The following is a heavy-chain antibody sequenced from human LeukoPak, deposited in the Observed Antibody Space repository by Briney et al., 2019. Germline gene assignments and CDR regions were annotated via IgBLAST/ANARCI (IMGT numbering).Heavy chain of an antibody. CDR1: GYTFTSYA. D-gene: IGHD3-10*01. CDR3: ARDEGEGPLWFGESDYWFDP. V-gene: IGHV1-3*01. J-gene: IGHJ5*02. Sequence: ASVKVSCKASGYTFTSYAMHWVRQAPGQRLEWMGWINAGNGNTKYSQKFQGRVTITRDTSASTAYMELSSPRSEDTAVYYCARDEGEGPLWFGESDYWFDPWGQGTLVTVSS. CDR2: INAGNGNT.